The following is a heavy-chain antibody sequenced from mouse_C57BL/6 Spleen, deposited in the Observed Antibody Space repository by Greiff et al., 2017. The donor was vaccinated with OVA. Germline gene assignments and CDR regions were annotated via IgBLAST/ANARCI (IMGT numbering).Heavy chain of an antibody. D-gene: IGHD2-1*01. J-gene: IGHJ1*03. Sequence: VKLVESGPGLVQPSQSLSITCTVSGFSLTSYGVHWVRQSPGKGLEWLGVIWRGGSTDYNAAFMSRLSIPKDNTKSQVFFKMNSLQADDTAIYYCAKTGYYGNYGGYFDVWGTGTTVTVSS. CDR3: AKTGYYGNYGGYFDV. CDR2: IWRGGST. CDR1: GFSLTSYG. V-gene: IGHV2-5*01.